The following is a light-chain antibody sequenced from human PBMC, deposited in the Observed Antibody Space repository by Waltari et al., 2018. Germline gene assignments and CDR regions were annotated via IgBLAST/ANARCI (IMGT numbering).Light chain of an antibody. V-gene: IGKV1-12*01. CDR2: AAS. CDR1: QGVKSW. CDR3: QQSNSFPLT. J-gene: IGKJ4*01. Sequence: NQVTPSPSSGSASGGDSGTIPCRARQGVKSWLGWYQLKPGKAPKLLIYAASDLQGGVPSRFSGRGYETEFTLTITSLQPEDFAVYYCQQSNSFPLTFGGGTKVEI.